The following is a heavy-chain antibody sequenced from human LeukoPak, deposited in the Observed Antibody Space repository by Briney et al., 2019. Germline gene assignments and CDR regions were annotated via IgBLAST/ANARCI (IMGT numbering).Heavy chain of an antibody. J-gene: IGHJ6*02. Sequence: GGSLRLSCAASGFTFSSYAMHWVRQAPGKGLEWVAAISYDGSNEYYADSVKGRFTISRDSAKNSLYLQMSSLRDEDTAVYYCARDAGNSGYGMNVWGQGTTVTVSS. V-gene: IGHV3-30*04. CDR3: ARDAGNSGYGMNV. CDR1: GFTFSSYA. D-gene: IGHD5-12*01. CDR2: ISYDGSNE.